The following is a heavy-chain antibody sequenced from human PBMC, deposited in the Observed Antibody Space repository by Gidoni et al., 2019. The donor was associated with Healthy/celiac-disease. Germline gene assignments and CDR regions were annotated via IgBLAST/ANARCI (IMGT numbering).Heavy chain of an antibody. CDR2: ISAYNGNT. CDR3: ARDVRVSWYESVWGHSHFDY. J-gene: IGHJ4*02. D-gene: IGHD6-13*01. CDR1: GYTFTRYG. Sequence: QVQLVQSGAEVKKPGASVNVSCKASGYTFTRYGLSWVRQAPGQGLEWMGWISAYNGNTNYAQKLQGRVTMTTDTSTSTAYMELRSLRSDDTAVYYCARDVRVSWYESVWGHSHFDYWGQGTLVTVSS. V-gene: IGHV1-18*01.